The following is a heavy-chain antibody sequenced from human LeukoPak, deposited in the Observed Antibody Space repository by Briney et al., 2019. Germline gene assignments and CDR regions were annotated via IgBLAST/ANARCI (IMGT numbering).Heavy chain of an antibody. CDR2: ISSSSSYI. CDR1: GFTFNSYS. V-gene: IGHV3-21*01. J-gene: IGHJ5*02. D-gene: IGHD3-3*01. Sequence: GGSLRLSCAASGFTFNSYSMNWVRQAPGKGLEWVSSISSSSSYIYYADSVKGRFTISRDNAKNSLYLQMNSLRAEDTAVYYCARDYDFWSGYSPFDPWGQGTLVTVSS. CDR3: ARDYDFWSGYSPFDP.